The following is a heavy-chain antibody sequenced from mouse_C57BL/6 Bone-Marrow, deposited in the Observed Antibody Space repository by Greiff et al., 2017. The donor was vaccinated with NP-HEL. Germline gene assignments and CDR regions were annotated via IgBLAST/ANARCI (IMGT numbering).Heavy chain of an antibody. J-gene: IGHJ2*01. Sequence: QVQLKVSGPGILQPSQTLSLTCSFSGFSLSTFGMGVGWIRQPSGKGLEWLAPIWWDADKYYNPALKGRLTISKDTPKNQVFLKIANVDTADPATYYCARMTTVVATGKNYFDYWGQGTTLTVSS. CDR2: IWWDADK. CDR1: GFSLSTFGMG. D-gene: IGHD1-1*01. V-gene: IGHV8-8*01. CDR3: ARMTTVVATGKNYFDY.